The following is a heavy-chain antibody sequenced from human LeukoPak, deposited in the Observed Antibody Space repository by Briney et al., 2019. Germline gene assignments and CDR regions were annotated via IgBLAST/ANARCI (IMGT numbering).Heavy chain of an antibody. J-gene: IGHJ3*02. CDR3: AKDQYSSGHDAFDI. CDR1: GFTFDDYA. CDR2: ISWNSGSI. V-gene: IGHV3-9*03. D-gene: IGHD6-19*01. Sequence: TGGSLRPSCAASGFTFDDYAMHWVRQAPGKGLEWVSGISWNSGSIGYADSVKGRFTISRDNAKNSLYLQMNSLRAEDMALYYCAKDQYSSGHDAFDIWGQGTMVTVSS.